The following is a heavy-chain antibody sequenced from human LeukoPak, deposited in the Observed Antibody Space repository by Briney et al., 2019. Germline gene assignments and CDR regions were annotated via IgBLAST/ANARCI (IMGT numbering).Heavy chain of an antibody. D-gene: IGHD6-19*01. CDR3: ASSSSGWYKFDY. CDR2: ISAGGGST. J-gene: IGHJ4*02. V-gene: IGHV3-23*01. CDR1: GFNFRTYG. Sequence: GGSLRLSCAASGFNFRTYGMNWVRQAPGEGLEWVSAISAGGGSTFYADSVKGRFTISRDNSKNTLYLQMNSLRAEDTALYYCASSSSGWYKFDYWGQGTLVTVSS.